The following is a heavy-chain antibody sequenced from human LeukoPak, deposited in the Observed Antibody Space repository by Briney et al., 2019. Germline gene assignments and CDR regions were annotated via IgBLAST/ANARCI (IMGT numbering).Heavy chain of an antibody. CDR2: MNPNSGNT. V-gene: IGHV1-8*01. Sequence: GASVKVSCKASGYTFTSYDINWVRQATGQGLEWMGWMNPNSGNTGYAQKFQGRVTMTRNTSISTAYMELSSLRSEDTAVYYCARVGYYDFWSGYYRTPYYYYGMDVRGQGTTVTVSS. D-gene: IGHD3-3*01. CDR3: ARVGYYDFWSGYYRTPYYYYGMDV. J-gene: IGHJ6*02. CDR1: GYTFTSYD.